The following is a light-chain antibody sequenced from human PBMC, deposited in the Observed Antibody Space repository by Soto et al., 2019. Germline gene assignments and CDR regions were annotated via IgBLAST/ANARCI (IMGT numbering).Light chain of an antibody. Sequence: EIVMTQSPATLSVSPGERSTLYCRASLSVSSNLAWYQQKPGQAPRLLIYDASTRATGISARFSGSGSGTEFTLTISSLQSEDFAVYYCQQYEKWPPSITFGQGTRREIK. CDR1: LSVSSN. CDR2: DAS. V-gene: IGKV3-15*01. CDR3: QQYEKWPPSIT. J-gene: IGKJ5*01.